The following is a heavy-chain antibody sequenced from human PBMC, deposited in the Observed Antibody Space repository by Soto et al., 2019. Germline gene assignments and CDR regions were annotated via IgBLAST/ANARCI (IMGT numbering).Heavy chain of an antibody. CDR3: ARHSLATQPGDY. CDR2: ISNDGSNE. CDR1: GFTFRWFG. V-gene: IGHV3-30*03. D-gene: IGHD5-12*01. Sequence: GGSLRLSCAGSGFTFRWFGMNWVRQAPGKGLEWVARISNDGSNEYYVDSVKGRFTISRDNSIDTAYLEWTTLRASDSAMYYCARHSLATQPGDYWGQGTRVTVSS. J-gene: IGHJ4*02.